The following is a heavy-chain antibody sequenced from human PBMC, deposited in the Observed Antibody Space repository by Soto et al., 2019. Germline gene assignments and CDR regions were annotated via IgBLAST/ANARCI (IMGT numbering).Heavy chain of an antibody. Sequence: GESLKISCAASGFTVSSNYMSWVRQAPGKGLEWVSVIYSGGSTYYADSVKGRFTISRHNSKNTLYLQMNSLRAEDTAVYYCARGMAPGLIRYWGQGTLVTVSS. V-gene: IGHV3-53*04. CDR3: ARGMAPGLIRY. CDR1: GFTVSSNY. J-gene: IGHJ4*02. CDR2: IYSGGST. D-gene: IGHD3-10*01.